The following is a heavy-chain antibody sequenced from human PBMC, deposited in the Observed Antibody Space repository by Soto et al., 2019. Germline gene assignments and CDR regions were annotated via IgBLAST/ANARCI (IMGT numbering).Heavy chain of an antibody. D-gene: IGHD6-13*01. CDR2: IIPIFGTA. CDR1: GGTFSSYA. J-gene: IGHJ5*02. V-gene: IGHV1-69*13. CDR3: ARDSDEIAAAGTSWYDP. Sequence: GASVKVSCKASGGTFSSYAISWVRQAPGQGLEWMGGIIPIFGTANYAQKFQGRVTITADESTSTAYMELSSLRSEDTAVYYCARDSDEIAAAGTSWYDPWGQGTLVTVSS.